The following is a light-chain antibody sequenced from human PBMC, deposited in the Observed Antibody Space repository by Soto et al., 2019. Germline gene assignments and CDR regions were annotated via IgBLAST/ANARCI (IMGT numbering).Light chain of an antibody. CDR3: QHYNSYPWT. J-gene: IGKJ1*01. CDR2: DAS. Sequence: DIQMTQSPSTLSASVGDRVTITCRASQSISSWLAWYQQKSGIAPKLLIYDASNLESGVPSRFSGSGSGTEFTLTISSLQPDDSATYYCQHYNSYPWTFGQGTKVEV. CDR1: QSISSW. V-gene: IGKV1-5*01.